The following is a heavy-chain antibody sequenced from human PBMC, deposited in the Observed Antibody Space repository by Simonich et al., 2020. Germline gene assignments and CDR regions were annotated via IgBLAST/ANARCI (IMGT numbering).Heavy chain of an antibody. CDR2: IWYDGSNK. V-gene: IGHV3-30*18. Sequence: QVQLVESGGGVVQPGRSLRLSCAASGFTFSIYGMHWVRQDPGKGLRWVAVIWYDGSNKYYADSVKGRLTSSRDNSKNTLYLQMNSLRAEDTAMYYCAKESTVSRWDYYYGMDVWGQGTTVTVSS. D-gene: IGHD4-17*01. J-gene: IGHJ6*02. CDR3: AKESTVSRWDYYYGMDV. CDR1: GFTFSIYG.